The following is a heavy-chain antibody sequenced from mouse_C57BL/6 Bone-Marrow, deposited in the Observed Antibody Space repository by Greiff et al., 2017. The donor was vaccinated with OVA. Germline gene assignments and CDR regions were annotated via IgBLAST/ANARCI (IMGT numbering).Heavy chain of an antibody. J-gene: IGHJ2*01. CDR2: INPNNGGT. V-gene: IGHV1-26*01. Sequence: EVQLQQSGPELVKPGASVKISCKASGYTFTDYYMNWVKQSHGKSLEWIGDINPNNGGTSYNQKFKGKATLTVDKSSSTAYMELRSLTSEYAAVYYWARDDGPDYWGQGTTLTVSS. D-gene: IGHD2-3*01. CDR1: GYTFTDYY. CDR3: ARDDGPDY.